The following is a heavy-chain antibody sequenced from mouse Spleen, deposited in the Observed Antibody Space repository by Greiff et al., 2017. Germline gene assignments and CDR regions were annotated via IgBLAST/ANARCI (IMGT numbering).Heavy chain of an antibody. V-gene: IGHV1-55*01. CDR2: IYPGSGST. CDR3: ARGYYGSRVFDY. D-gene: IGHD1-1*01. Sequence: VQLQQSGAELVKPGASVKMSCKASGYTFTSYWITWVKQRPGQGLEWIGDIYPGSGSTNYNEKFKSKATLTVDTSSSTAYMQLSSLTSEDSAVYYCARGYYGSRVFDYWGQVTTLTVSS. CDR1: GYTFTSYW. J-gene: IGHJ2*01.